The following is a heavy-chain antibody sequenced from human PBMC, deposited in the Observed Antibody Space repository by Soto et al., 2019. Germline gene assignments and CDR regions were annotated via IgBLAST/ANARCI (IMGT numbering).Heavy chain of an antibody. CDR2: IIPIFGTA. Sequence: SVKVSCKASGGTFSSYAISWVRQAPGQGLEWMGGIIPIFGTANYAQKFQGRVTITADESTSTAYMELSSLRSEDTAVYYCARVVGYGDLSPFDCWGQGTLVTVSS. CDR3: ARVVGYGDLSPFDC. D-gene: IGHD4-17*01. J-gene: IGHJ4*02. V-gene: IGHV1-69*13. CDR1: GGTFSSYA.